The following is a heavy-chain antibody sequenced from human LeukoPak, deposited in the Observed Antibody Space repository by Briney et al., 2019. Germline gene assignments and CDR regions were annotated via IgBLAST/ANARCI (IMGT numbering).Heavy chain of an antibody. J-gene: IGHJ4*02. CDR1: GGSFSGYY. Sequence: PSETLSLTCAVYGGSFSGYYWSWIRQHPGKGLEWIGYIYYSGSTYYNPSLKSRVTISVDTSKNQFSLKLSSVTAADTAVYYCARGGYSYGYGWGQGTLVTVSS. CDR2: IYYSGST. V-gene: IGHV4-31*11. D-gene: IGHD5-18*01. CDR3: ARGGYSYGYG.